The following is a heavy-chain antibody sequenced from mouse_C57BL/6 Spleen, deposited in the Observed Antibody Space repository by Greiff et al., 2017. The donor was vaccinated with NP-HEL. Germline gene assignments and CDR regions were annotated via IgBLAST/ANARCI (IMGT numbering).Heavy chain of an antibody. Sequence: EVQLQQSGPELVKPGASVKISCKASGYSFTGYYMHWVKQSHGNILDWIGYIYPYNGVSSYNQKFKGKATVTVDKSSSTADMELRSPTSEDSAVYYCARSSDGSSFAYWGQGTLVTVSA. V-gene: IGHV1-31*01. CDR1: GYSFTGYY. J-gene: IGHJ3*01. CDR2: IYPYNGVS. CDR3: ARSSDGSSFAY. D-gene: IGHD1-1*01.